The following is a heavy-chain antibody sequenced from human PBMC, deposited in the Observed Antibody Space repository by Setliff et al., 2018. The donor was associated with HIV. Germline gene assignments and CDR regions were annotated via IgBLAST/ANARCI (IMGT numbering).Heavy chain of an antibody. Sequence: ETLSLTCAVSGGSISSNWWSWVRQAPGKGLEWVSCISSRGTTIYYAASVKGRFTISRDNAKNSLYLQMNSLRAEDTAVYYCARVSELLAYYMDVWGKGTTVTVSS. V-gene: IGHV3-48*04. J-gene: IGHJ6*03. CDR1: GGSISSNW. D-gene: IGHD1-26*01. CDR2: ISSRGTTI. CDR3: ARVSELLAYYMDV.